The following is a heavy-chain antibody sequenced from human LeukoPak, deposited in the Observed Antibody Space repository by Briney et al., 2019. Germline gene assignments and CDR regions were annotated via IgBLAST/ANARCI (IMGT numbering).Heavy chain of an antibody. CDR3: ARDGGYCEAISCPGDY. CDR1: GVTFSRDW. Sequence: GGSLRLSCEASGVTFSRDWMSWGREAPGKGVGWVANIYGEGSQKHYVDSVKGGFTILRENAKNSLFLQMNNLRVEDTAIYYCARDGGYCEAISCPGDYWGQGALVTVSS. V-gene: IGHV3-7*01. J-gene: IGHJ4*02. D-gene: IGHD2-2*01. CDR2: IYGEGSQK.